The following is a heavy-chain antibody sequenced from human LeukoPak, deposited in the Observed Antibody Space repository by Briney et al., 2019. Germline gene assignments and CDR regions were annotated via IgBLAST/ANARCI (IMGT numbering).Heavy chain of an antibody. CDR2: ISSSGSTI. Sequence: PGGSLRLSCAASGFTFSSYSMNWVRQAPGKGLEWVSYISSSGSTIYYADSVKGRFTISRDNAKNSLYLQMNSLRAEDTAVYYCARTPTTVVTPFYFDYWGQGTLVTVSS. J-gene: IGHJ4*02. CDR1: GFTFSSYS. CDR3: ARTPTTVVTPFYFDY. V-gene: IGHV3-48*04. D-gene: IGHD4-23*01.